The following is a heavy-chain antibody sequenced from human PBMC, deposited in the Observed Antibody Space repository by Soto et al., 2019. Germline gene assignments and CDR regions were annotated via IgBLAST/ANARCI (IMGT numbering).Heavy chain of an antibody. J-gene: IGHJ5*02. Sequence: EVQLLESGGGLVQPGGSLRLSGAASGFTFSSYAMSWVRQAPGKGLEWVSAISGSGGSTYYADSVKGRFTISRDNSKNTLYLQMNSLRAEDTAVYYCATNPGYCSGGSCYSGASWGQGTLVTVSS. V-gene: IGHV3-23*01. CDR1: GFTFSSYA. D-gene: IGHD2-15*01. CDR3: ATNPGYCSGGSCYSGAS. CDR2: ISGSGGST.